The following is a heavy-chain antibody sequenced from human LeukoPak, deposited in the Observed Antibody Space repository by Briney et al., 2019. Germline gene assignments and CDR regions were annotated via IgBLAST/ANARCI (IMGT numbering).Heavy chain of an antibody. V-gene: IGHV3-23*01. J-gene: IGHJ3*02. Sequence: GGSLRLSCAASGFTFSSYAMSWVRQAPGKGLEWVSAISGSGGSTYYADSVEGRFTISRDNSKNTLYLQMNSLRAEDTAVYYCAKDLSDSSGYYHDAFDIWGQGTMVTVSS. D-gene: IGHD3-22*01. CDR3: AKDLSDSSGYYHDAFDI. CDR2: ISGSGGST. CDR1: GFTFSSYA.